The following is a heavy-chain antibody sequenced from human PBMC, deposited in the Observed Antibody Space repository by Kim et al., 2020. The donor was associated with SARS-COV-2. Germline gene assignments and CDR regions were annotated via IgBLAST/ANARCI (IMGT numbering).Heavy chain of an antibody. Sequence: SETLSLTCTVSGGSISSYYWSWIRQPPGKGLEWIGYIYYSGSTNYNPSLKSRVTISVDTSKNQFSLKLSSVTAADTAVYYCARSKVILEGVSNWFDPWGQGTLVTVSS. CDR2: IYYSGST. J-gene: IGHJ5*02. V-gene: IGHV4-59*01. D-gene: IGHD1-26*01. CDR1: GGSISSYY. CDR3: ARSKVILEGVSNWFDP.